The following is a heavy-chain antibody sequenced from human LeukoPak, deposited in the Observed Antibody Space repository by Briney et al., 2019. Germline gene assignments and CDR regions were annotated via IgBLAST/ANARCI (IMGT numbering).Heavy chain of an antibody. CDR2: ISYDGSNK. V-gene: IGHV3-30*04. CDR1: GFTFSSYA. D-gene: IGHD2-21*02. Sequence: GGSLRLSCAASGFTFSSYAMHWVRQAPGKGLEWVAVISYDGSNKYYADSVKGRFTISRDNSKNTLYLQMNSLRAEDTAVYYCARDGGDVVVWRDNWFDPWGQGTLVTVSS. J-gene: IGHJ5*02. CDR3: ARDGGDVVVWRDNWFDP.